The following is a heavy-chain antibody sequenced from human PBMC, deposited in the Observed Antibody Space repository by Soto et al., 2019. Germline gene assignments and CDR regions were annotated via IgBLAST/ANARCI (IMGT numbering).Heavy chain of an antibody. Sequence: QVQLVESGGPVVQPGRSLRLSCAASGFTFSSYGMHWVRQAPGKGLEWVAVIWYDGSNKYYADYVKGRFTISRDNSKNTLYLQMNGLRAEDTAVYYCARDYYDSSGYYYVDYWGQGTLVTVSS. CDR3: ARDYYDSSGYYYVDY. CDR2: IWYDGSNK. V-gene: IGHV3-33*01. CDR1: GFTFSSYG. J-gene: IGHJ4*02. D-gene: IGHD3-22*01.